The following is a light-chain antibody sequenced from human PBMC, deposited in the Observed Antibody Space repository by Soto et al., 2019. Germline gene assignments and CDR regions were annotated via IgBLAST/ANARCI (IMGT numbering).Light chain of an antibody. CDR2: GAS. Sequence: EIVLTQSPGTLSLSPGERATLSCRASQSVSSSQLAWYQQKPGHAPRLLIYGASTTATGIPDRFSGGGSGTDFTLTISRLEPEDIAVYYCQQFGSSPEYTFGQGNKLEV. V-gene: IGKV3-20*01. J-gene: IGKJ2*01. CDR3: QQFGSSPEYT. CDR1: QSVSSSQ.